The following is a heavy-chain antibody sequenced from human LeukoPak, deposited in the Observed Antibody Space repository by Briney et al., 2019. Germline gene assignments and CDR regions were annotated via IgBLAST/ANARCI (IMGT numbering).Heavy chain of an antibody. D-gene: IGHD6-13*01. Sequence: SETLSLTCAVYGGSFSGYYWNWLRQPPGKGLEWIGEINHYGSTKCSPSLKSRVTISGDTSKNQFSLKLSSVTAADTAIYYCARVSPAVGAFDIWGRGTMVTVSS. J-gene: IGHJ3*02. CDR1: GGSFSGYY. CDR2: INHYGST. CDR3: ARVSPAVGAFDI. V-gene: IGHV4-34*01.